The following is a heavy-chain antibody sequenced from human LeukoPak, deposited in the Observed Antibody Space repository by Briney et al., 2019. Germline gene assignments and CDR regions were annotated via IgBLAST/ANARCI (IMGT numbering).Heavy chain of an antibody. CDR1: GFPFYSAW. CDR3: TTDLNWNYSY. Sequence: GGSLRLSCSASGFPFYSAWMTWFRQAPGKGLEWVGRIRSEADGGTTDYAAPVKGRFTISRDDSKNTLYLQMNSLKTEDTAVYYCTTDLNWNYSYWGQGTLVTVSS. J-gene: IGHJ4*02. V-gene: IGHV3-15*01. D-gene: IGHD1-7*01. CDR2: IRSEADGGTT.